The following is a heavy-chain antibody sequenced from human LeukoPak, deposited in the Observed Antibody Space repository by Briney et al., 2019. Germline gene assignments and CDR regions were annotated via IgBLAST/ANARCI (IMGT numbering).Heavy chain of an antibody. Sequence: APVKVSCKASGYTFTGYGISWVRQAPGQGLEWMGWISAYNGNTNYAQKLQGRVTMTTDTSTSTAYMELRSLRSDDTAVYYCARRYCSSTSCYFDAFDIWGQGTMVTVSS. J-gene: IGHJ3*02. CDR3: ARRYCSSTSCYFDAFDI. CDR2: ISAYNGNT. V-gene: IGHV1-18*01. D-gene: IGHD2-2*01. CDR1: GYTFTGYG.